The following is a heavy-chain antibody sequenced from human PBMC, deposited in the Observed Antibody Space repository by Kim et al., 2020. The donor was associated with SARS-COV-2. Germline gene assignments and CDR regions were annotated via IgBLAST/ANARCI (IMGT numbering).Heavy chain of an antibody. Sequence: KCRFTISRDNSKNTLYLQMNSLRAEDTAVYYCARKEVRDYNRRYYGMDVWGQGTTVTVSS. J-gene: IGHJ6*02. CDR3: ARKEVRDYNRRYYGMDV. D-gene: IGHD3-10*01. V-gene: IGHV3-30*07.